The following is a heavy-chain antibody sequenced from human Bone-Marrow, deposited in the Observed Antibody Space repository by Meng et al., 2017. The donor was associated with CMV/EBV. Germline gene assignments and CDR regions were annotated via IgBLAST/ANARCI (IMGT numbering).Heavy chain of an antibody. Sequence: ASVKVSCKVSGYTFTSYYMHWVRQDPGQGLEWMGIINPSGGSTSYAQKFQGRVTMTRDTSTSTVYMELSSLRSEDTAVYYCARDSRYCSSTSCYTGIDYWGQGTLVTGSS. CDR1: GYTFTSYY. V-gene: IGHV1-46*01. J-gene: IGHJ4*02. D-gene: IGHD2-2*02. CDR2: INPSGGST. CDR3: ARDSRYCSSTSCYTGIDY.